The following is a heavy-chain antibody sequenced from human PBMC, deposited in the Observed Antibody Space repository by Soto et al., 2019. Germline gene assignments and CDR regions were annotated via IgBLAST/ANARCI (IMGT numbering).Heavy chain of an antibody. D-gene: IGHD2-2*01. CDR1: GYTFTSYD. V-gene: IGHV1-8*01. CDR3: ARAFSSYQLLSRHYYGMDV. CDR2: MNPNSGNT. Sequence: AAVKVSCKASGYTFTSYDINWVRHATGQGLEWMGWMNPNSGNTGYAQKFQGRVTMTRNTSISTAHMELSSLRSEDTAVYYCARAFSSYQLLSRHYYGMDVWGQGTTVTVSS. J-gene: IGHJ6*02.